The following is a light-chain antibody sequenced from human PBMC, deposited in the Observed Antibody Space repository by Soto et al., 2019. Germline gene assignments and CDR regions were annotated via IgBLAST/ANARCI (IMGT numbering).Light chain of an antibody. CDR2: GAS. V-gene: IGKV3-20*01. J-gene: IGKJ2*01. CDR1: QSVSSSY. Sequence: EIVLTQSPGTLSLSPGERATLSCRASQSVSSSYLAWYQQKPGQAPRLLIYGASSRATGIPDRFSGSGSGTEFTLTISRLDPEDCAVYYCQQYGSSPPYTFGQGTKLEIK. CDR3: QQYGSSPPYT.